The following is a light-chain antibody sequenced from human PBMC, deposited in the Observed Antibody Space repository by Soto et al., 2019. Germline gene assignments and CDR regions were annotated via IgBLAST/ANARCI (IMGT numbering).Light chain of an antibody. CDR2: SAS. CDR1: QDITTR. J-gene: IGKJ4*01. Sequence: DIQMTQSPSSVSASVGDRVTITCRAIQDITTRLAWYQQKPGKAPHILIYSASTLQTGVPPRFRGSESGTEFTLTITNLQPDDFATYYCQPGHDFLTFVGETTVE. V-gene: IGKV1-12*01. CDR3: QPGHDFLT.